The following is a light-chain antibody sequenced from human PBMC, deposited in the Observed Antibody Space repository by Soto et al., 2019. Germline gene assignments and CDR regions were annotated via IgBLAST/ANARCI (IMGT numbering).Light chain of an antibody. V-gene: IGLV2-23*01. Sequence: QSALTQPASVSGSPGQSITISCTGTSSDVGDYNLVSWYQQHPGKAPKLIIYEDNKRPSGVSNRFSGSKSGNTASLTISGLQAEDESNYHCCSSAGPRGVLFGGGTKLTVL. CDR3: CSSAGPRGVL. CDR2: EDN. J-gene: IGLJ2*01. CDR1: SSDVGDYNL.